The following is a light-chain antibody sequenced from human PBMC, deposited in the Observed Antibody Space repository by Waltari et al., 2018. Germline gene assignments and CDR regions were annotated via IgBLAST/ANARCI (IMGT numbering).Light chain of an antibody. CDR2: DVS. J-gene: IGLJ2*01. CDR3: SSYTSSSTYVV. V-gene: IGLV2-14*01. CDR1: SSDVGGYNY. Sequence: QSALTQPASVSGSPGQSITISCTGTSSDVGGYNYVSWYQQHPGKAPKLMIYDVSKRPSGVSNRFSGSKSGNTASLTISGLQAEDEADYCCSSYTSSSTYVVFGGGTKLTVL.